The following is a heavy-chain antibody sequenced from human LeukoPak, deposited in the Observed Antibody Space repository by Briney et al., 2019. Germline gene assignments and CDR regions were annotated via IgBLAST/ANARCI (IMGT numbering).Heavy chain of an antibody. CDR2: VNHSGST. CDR1: GGSFSGYY. V-gene: IGHV4-34*01. J-gene: IGHJ5*02. D-gene: IGHD2-8*01. Sequence: SETLSLTCAVYGGSFSGYYWSWIRQPPGKGLEWIGEVNHSGSTNYNPSLKSRVTISVDTSKNQFSLKLSSVTAADTAVYHCARGKGRGNVNWFDPWGQGTLVTVSS. CDR3: ARGKGRGNVNWFDP.